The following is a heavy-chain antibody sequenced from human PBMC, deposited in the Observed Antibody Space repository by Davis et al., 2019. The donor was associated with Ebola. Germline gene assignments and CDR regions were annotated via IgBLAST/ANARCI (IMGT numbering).Heavy chain of an antibody. CDR1: GGSISSSNW. J-gene: IGHJ5*02. CDR2: IYHSGST. CDR3: ARDLGWVGQQLVPNNWFDP. Sequence: MPGGSLRLSCAVSGGSISSSNWWSWVRQPPGKGLEWIGEIYHSGSTNYNPSLKSRVTISVDKSKNQFSLKLSSVTAADTAVYYCARDLGWVGQQLVPNNWFDPWGQGTLVTVSS. D-gene: IGHD6-13*01. V-gene: IGHV4-4*02.